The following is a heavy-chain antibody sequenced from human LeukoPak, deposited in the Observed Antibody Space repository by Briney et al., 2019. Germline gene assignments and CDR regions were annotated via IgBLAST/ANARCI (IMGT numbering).Heavy chain of an antibody. CDR3: ARDETRDGSFDY. V-gene: IGHV1-2*02. Sequence: ASVKVSCKASGYTFTGYYMHWVRQAPGQGLEWMGWINPNSGGTNYAQKFQGRVTMTRDTSISTAYMELSGLRSDDTAVYYCARDETRDGSFDYWGQGTLVTVSS. CDR1: GYTFTGYY. D-gene: IGHD5-24*01. CDR2: INPNSGGT. J-gene: IGHJ4*02.